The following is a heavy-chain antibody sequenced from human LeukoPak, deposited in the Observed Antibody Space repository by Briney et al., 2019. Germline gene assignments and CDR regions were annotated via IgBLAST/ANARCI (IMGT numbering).Heavy chain of an antibody. CDR3: AKSRGSFSSGRDTFDI. D-gene: IGHD6-19*01. Sequence: GGSLRLSCAASGFTFSSYSINWVRQAPGKGLEYVSSITSSSNYIYYADSVKGRFTISRDNSKNSLYLQMNSLRTEDTALYYCAKSRGSFSSGRDTFDIWGQVIMVTVSS. CDR2: ITSSSNYI. V-gene: IGHV3-21*04. CDR1: GFTFSSYS. J-gene: IGHJ3*02.